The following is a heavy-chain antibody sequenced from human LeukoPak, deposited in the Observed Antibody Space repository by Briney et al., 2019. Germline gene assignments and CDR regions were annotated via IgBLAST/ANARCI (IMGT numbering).Heavy chain of an antibody. V-gene: IGHV3-73*01. Sequence: GGSLKLSCAASGFTFSGSAMHWVRQASGKGLEWVGRIRSKANSYATAYAASVKGRFTISRDDSKNTAYLQMNSLKTEDTVVYYCTYARITIFGVVDYWGQGTLVTVSS. CDR3: TYARITIFGVVDY. D-gene: IGHD3-3*01. J-gene: IGHJ4*02. CDR1: GFTFSGSA. CDR2: IRSKANSYAT.